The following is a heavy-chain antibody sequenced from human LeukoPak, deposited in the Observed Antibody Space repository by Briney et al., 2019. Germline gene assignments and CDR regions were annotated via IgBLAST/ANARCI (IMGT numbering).Heavy chain of an antibody. CDR1: GYTFANFY. D-gene: IGHD1-14*01. J-gene: IGHJ3*02. Sequence: ASVKVSCKASGYTFANFYLHWVRQAPGQGLEWMGIINPTTGSTTYAQKLQGRVTMTRDMSTSTVYMELSSLRSEDTAVYFCARDLNPQSIGMRAFDIWGQGTMVTASS. V-gene: IGHV1-46*01. CDR3: ARDLNPQSIGMRAFDI. CDR2: INPTTGST.